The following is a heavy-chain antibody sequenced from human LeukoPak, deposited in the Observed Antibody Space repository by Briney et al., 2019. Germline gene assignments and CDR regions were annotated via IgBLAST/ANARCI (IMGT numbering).Heavy chain of an antibody. J-gene: IGHJ4*02. CDR3: VKFVGAKGY. Sequence: GGSLRLSCEASGFTFSSYAMTWVRQAPGKGLEWVSAITNSGGGTYYADSVKGRYTISRDNSKNTLYLQMNSLKAEDTAVYYCVKFVGAKGYWGQGTLVTVSS. D-gene: IGHD1-26*01. V-gene: IGHV3-23*01. CDR1: GFTFSSYA. CDR2: ITNSGGGT.